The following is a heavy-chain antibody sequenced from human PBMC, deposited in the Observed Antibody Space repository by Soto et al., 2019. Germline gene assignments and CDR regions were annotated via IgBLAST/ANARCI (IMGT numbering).Heavy chain of an antibody. D-gene: IGHD3-10*01. J-gene: IGHJ6*02. CDR1: GYTFTSYY. V-gene: IGHV1-46*01. CDR3: ARDCRWFEVHYGMDV. CDR2: INPSGGST. Sequence: ASVKVSCKASGYTFTSYYMHWVRQAPGQGLEWMGIINPSGGSTSYAQKFQGRVNMTRDTSTSTVYMELSSLRSEDTAVYFCARDCRWFEVHYGMDVWGQGTTVTVSS.